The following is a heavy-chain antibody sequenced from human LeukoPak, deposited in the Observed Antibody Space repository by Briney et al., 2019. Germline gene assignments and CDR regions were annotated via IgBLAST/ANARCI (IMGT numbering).Heavy chain of an antibody. D-gene: IGHD3-3*01. CDR2: ISAYNGNT. CDR3: ARDPPRDFGVATYGMDV. Sequence: EASVKVSCKASGYTFTSYGISWVRQAPGQGLEWMGWISAYNGNTNYAQKLQGRVTMTTDTSTSTANMELRSLRSDDTAVYYCARDPPRDFGVATYGMDVWGQGTTVTVSS. CDR1: GYTFTSYG. J-gene: IGHJ6*02. V-gene: IGHV1-18*01.